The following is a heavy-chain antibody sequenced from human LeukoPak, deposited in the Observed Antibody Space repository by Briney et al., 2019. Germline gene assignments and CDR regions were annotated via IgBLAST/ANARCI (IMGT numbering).Heavy chain of an antibody. Sequence: PRGSLGLSCAASGFTVSSNYMSWVRQAPGKGLEWVSVIYIVGSTYYADSVKGRFTISRDNSKNTLYLQMNSLRAEDTALYYCAREGYYDSSGYLDYYYMDVWGKGTTVTVSS. V-gene: IGHV3-66*01. D-gene: IGHD3-22*01. CDR3: AREGYYDSSGYLDYYYMDV. CDR1: GFTVSSNY. CDR2: IYIVGST. J-gene: IGHJ6*03.